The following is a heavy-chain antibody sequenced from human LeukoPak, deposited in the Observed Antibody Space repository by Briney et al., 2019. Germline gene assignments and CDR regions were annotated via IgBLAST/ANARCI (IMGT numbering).Heavy chain of an antibody. D-gene: IGHD3-16*01. CDR3: ARVIYDYDRPDAFDI. Sequence: SETLSLTCTVSGGSISSYYWSWIRQPPGKGLEWNGYIYYSGSTKYNPSLKSRVTISVDTSKNQFSLKLSSVTAADTAVYYCARVIYDYDRPDAFDIWGQGTMVTVSS. CDR2: IYYSGST. J-gene: IGHJ3*02. CDR1: GGSISSYY. V-gene: IGHV4-59*01.